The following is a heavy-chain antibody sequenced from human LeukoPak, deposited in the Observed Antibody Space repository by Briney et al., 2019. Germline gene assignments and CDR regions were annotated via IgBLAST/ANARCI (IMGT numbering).Heavy chain of an antibody. CDR1: GFTFSSYW. V-gene: IGHV3-7*03. Sequence: GGSLRLSCAASGFTFSSYWMSWVRQAPGKGLEWVANIKQDGSEKYYVDSVKGRFTISRDNAKNSLYLQMNSLRAEDTAVYYCAKRPRGPYSSGWYGALWFDPWGQGTLVTVSS. J-gene: IGHJ5*02. D-gene: IGHD6-19*01. CDR2: IKQDGSEK. CDR3: AKRPRGPYSSGWYGALWFDP.